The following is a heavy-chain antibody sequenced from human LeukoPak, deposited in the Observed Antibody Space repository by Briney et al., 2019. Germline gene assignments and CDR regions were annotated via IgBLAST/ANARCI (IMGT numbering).Heavy chain of an antibody. J-gene: IGHJ4*02. CDR3: ARDPSEWEVSDLSF. CDR1: GFTFSSYW. D-gene: IGHD1-26*01. CDR2: IKQDGSEK. Sequence: GGSLRLSCAASGFTFSSYWMSWVRQAPGKGLEWVANIKQDGSEKYYADSVKGRFIISRDSAKNSLFLQMNSLRAEDTAVYYCARDPSEWEVSDLSFWGQGTLVTVSS. V-gene: IGHV3-7*01.